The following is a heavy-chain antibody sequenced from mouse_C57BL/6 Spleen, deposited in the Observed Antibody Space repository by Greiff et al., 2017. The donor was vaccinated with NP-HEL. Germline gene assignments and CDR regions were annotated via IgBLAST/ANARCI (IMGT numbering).Heavy chain of an antibody. J-gene: IGHJ4*01. CDR2: IHPNSGST. V-gene: IGHV1-64*01. CDR1: GYTFTSYW. D-gene: IGHD3-2*02. Sequence: QVHVKQPGAELVKPGASVKLSCKASGYTFTSYWMHWVKQRPGQGLEWIGMIHPNSGSTNYNEKFKTKATLTVDKSSSTAYMQLSSLTSEDSAVYYCAREAQALYAMDYWGQGTSVTVSS. CDR3: AREAQALYAMDY.